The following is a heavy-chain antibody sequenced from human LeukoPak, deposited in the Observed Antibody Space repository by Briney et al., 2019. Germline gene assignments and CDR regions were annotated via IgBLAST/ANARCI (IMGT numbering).Heavy chain of an antibody. CDR2: IKQDGTEK. J-gene: IGHJ4*02. Sequence: GGSLRLSCAASGFTLSGYWMSWLRQAAGRGLEWVANIKQDGTEKYYVDSVKGRFIISRDNAKNSLYLQMNSLRAEDTAVYYCARDGSGWSVYWGQGTLVTVSS. V-gene: IGHV3-7*01. CDR3: ARDGSGWSVY. D-gene: IGHD6-19*01. CDR1: GFTLSGYW.